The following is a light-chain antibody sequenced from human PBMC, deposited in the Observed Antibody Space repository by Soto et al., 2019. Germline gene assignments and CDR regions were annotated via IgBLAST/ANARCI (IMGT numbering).Light chain of an antibody. CDR2: GAS. J-gene: IGKJ1*01. V-gene: IGKV3-20*01. Sequence: EIVLTQSPGTLSLSPGERATHSCRASQSVSSSYLAWYQQKPGQAPRLLIYGASSRATGIPDRFSGSGSGTDFTLTISRLEPEDFAVYYCQQYRSSLCTFGQGTKVEIK. CDR1: QSVSSSY. CDR3: QQYRSSLCT.